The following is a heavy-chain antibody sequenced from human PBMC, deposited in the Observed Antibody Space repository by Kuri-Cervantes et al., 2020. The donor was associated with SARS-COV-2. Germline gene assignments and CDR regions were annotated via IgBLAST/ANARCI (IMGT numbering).Heavy chain of an antibody. Sequence: GESLKISCAASGFTFSSYGMHWVRQAPGKGLEWVAVIWYDGSNKYYADSVKGRFTLSRDNAKNTLYLQMNSLRAEDTAVYYCASLYGDFDYWGQGTLVTVYS. CDR1: GFTFSSYG. D-gene: IGHD4-17*01. CDR3: ASLYGDFDY. CDR2: IWYDGSNK. V-gene: IGHV3-33*03. J-gene: IGHJ4*02.